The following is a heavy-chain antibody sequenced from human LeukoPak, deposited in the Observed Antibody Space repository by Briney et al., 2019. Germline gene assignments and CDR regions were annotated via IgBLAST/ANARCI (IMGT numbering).Heavy chain of an antibody. J-gene: IGHJ4*02. V-gene: IGHV3-30-3*01. CDR3: AREPNYDFWSGYYRGGYYFDY. CDR1: GFTFSSYA. CDR2: ISYDGSNK. Sequence: GSLRLSCAASGFTFSSYAMHWVRQAPGKGLEWVAVISYDGSNKYYADSVKGRFTISRDNSKNTLYLQMNSLRAEDTAVYYCAREPNYDFWSGYYRGGYYFDYWGQGTLVTASS. D-gene: IGHD3-3*01.